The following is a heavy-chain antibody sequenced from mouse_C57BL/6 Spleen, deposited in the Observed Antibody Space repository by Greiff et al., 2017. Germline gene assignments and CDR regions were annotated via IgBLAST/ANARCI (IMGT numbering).Heavy chain of an antibody. CDR1: GFTFSSYG. CDR3: ARHYDYDGIDY. CDR2: ISSGGSYT. Sequence: EVKVVESGGDLVKPGGSLKLSCAASGFTFSSYGMSWVRQTPDKRLEWVATISSGGSYTYYPDSVKGRFTISRDNAKNTLYLRMSSLKSEDTAMYYCARHYDYDGIDYWGQGTTLTVSS. V-gene: IGHV5-6*01. D-gene: IGHD2-4*01. J-gene: IGHJ2*01.